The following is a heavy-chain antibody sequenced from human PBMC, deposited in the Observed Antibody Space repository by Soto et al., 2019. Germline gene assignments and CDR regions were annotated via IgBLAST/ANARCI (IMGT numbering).Heavy chain of an antibody. J-gene: IGHJ5*02. CDR2: IFYAGNT. V-gene: IGHV4-39*01. Sequence: QLQLQESGPGLVKPSETLSLTCNVSGDSISSSRSYWAWFRQPPGKELEWIANIFYAGNTYYNPSLKSRVTLSVDTSKNQFSLKLDAVTAADTAVYYCARQGAAPGIDLWFDPWGQGTLVTVSS. CDR3: ARQGAAPGIDLWFDP. CDR1: GDSISSSRSY. D-gene: IGHD6-13*01.